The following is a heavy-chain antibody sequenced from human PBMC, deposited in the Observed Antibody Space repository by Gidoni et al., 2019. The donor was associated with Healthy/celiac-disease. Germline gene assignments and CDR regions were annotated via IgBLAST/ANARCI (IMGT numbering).Heavy chain of an antibody. CDR1: GGSISRGGYY. Sequence: QGQLQESGPGLVSPSQTLSLTCTVYGGSISRGGYYWSWIRQHPGKGLEWIGDTYYSGSTSYNPSLKSLVTISVDTSKNQFSLMLSSVTAAATAVYYCARLPELPGPYYYYSGMDVWGQGTTVTVSS. J-gene: IGHJ6*02. V-gene: IGHV4-31*01. CDR3: ARLPELPGPYYYYSGMDV. D-gene: IGHD1-7*01. CDR2: TYYSGST.